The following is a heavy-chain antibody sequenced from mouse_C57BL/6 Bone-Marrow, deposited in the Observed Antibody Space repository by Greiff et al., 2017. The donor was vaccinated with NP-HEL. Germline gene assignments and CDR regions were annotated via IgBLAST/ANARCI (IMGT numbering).Heavy chain of an antibody. CDR1: GYTFTSYG. CDR3: ARHYDYAYYAMDY. V-gene: IGHV1-81*01. J-gene: IGHJ4*01. Sequence: QVQLQQSGAELARPGASVKLSCKASGYTFTSYGISWVKQRTGQGLEWIGEIYPRSGNTYYNEKFKGKATLTADKSSSTAYMELRSLTSEDSAVYFCARHYDYAYYAMDYWGQRTSVTVSS. CDR2: IYPRSGNT. D-gene: IGHD2-4*01.